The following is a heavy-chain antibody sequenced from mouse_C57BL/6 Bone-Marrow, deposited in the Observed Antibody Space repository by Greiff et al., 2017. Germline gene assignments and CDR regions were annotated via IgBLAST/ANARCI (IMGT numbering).Heavy chain of an antibody. J-gene: IGHJ2*01. D-gene: IGHD1-1*01. V-gene: IGHV1-59*01. CDR1: GYTFTSYW. CDR2: IDPSDSYT. Sequence: VQLQQPGAELVRPGTSVKLSCKASGYTFTSYWMHWVKQRPGQGLEWIGVIDPSDSYTNYNQKFKGKATLTVDTSSSTAYMQLSSLTSEDSAVYYCARNYCSPFDYCDRGTTLTVSS. CDR3: ARNYCSPFDY.